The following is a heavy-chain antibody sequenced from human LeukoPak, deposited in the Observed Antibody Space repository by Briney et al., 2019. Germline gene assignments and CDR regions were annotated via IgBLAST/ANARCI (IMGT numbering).Heavy chain of an antibody. CDR2: IYSDGGT. CDR3: AKLEPYYYYGMDV. CDR1: GFTVSNSY. J-gene: IGHJ6*02. Sequence: PGGSLRLSCVASGFTVSNSYMSWVRQAPGKGLEWVSVIYSDGGTFYSDSVKGRFTISRDYSKSTLYLQMNSLRADDTAVYYCAKLEPYYYYGMDVWGQGTTVTVSS. D-gene: IGHD3-3*01. V-gene: IGHV3-53*01.